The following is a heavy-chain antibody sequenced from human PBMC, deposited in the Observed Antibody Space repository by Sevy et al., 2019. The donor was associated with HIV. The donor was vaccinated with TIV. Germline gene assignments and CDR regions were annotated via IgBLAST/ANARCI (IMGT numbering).Heavy chain of an antibody. Sequence: SETLSLTCAVSGGSVSSDNYYWTWNRQHPGKGLEWIGYIYHLGSTSSNPPLKSRVTISVDTSKNQFSLKLRSGTAADTAVYFCAREAGYCSNGVCCTGWFDPWGQGTLVTVSS. CDR2: IYHLGST. CDR3: AREAGYCSNGVCCTGWFDP. D-gene: IGHD2-8*01. J-gene: IGHJ5*02. CDR1: GGSVSSDNYY. V-gene: IGHV4-31*11.